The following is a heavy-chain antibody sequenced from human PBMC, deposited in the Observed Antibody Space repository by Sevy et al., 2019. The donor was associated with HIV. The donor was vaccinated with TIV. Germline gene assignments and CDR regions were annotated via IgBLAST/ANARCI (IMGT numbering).Heavy chain of an antibody. CDR1: GFTFSSYS. V-gene: IGHV3-48*01. CDR2: ISSSSTI. D-gene: IGHD6-19*01. J-gene: IGHJ4*02. Sequence: GGSLRLSCAASGFTFSSYSMNWVRQAPGKGLEWVSYISSSSTIYYADSVKGRFTISRDNAKNSLYLQMNSLRAEDTALYYCARGRIAVAVLWGQGTLVTVSS. CDR3: ARGRIAVAVL.